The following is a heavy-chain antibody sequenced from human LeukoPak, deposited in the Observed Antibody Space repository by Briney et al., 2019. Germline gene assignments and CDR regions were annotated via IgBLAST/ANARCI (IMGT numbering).Heavy chain of an antibody. CDR3: ASAPFDAWSGYFPYYMDV. Sequence: ASVKVSCKASGYTFTSYGIGWVRQAPGQGLEWMGWISAYNGNTNYAQKLQGRVTMTTDTSTSTAYMELRSLRSDDTAVYYCASAPFDAWSGYFPYYMDVWGKGTTVTVSS. CDR1: GYTFTSYG. J-gene: IGHJ6*03. V-gene: IGHV1-18*01. D-gene: IGHD3-3*01. CDR2: ISAYNGNT.